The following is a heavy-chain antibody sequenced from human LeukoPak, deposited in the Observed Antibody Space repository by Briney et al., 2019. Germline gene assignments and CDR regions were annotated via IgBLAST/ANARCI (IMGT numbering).Heavy chain of an antibody. CDR3: SRSRFGSSYYFDY. V-gene: IGHV1-69*05. J-gene: IGHJ4*02. Sequence: WASVEVSCKASGGSFSSFAVSWVRQAPGQGLEWMGGFLPIFGTPNYAQKFQGRVTISTDESTSTAYMDLSSLRSEHTSMYYCSRSRFGSSYYFDYSSEGTLVTASS. CDR1: GGSFSSFA. D-gene: IGHD6-6*01. CDR2: FLPIFGTP.